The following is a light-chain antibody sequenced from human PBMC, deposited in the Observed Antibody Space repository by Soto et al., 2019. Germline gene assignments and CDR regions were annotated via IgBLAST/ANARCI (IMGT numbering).Light chain of an antibody. Sequence: QSALTQPRSVSGSPGQPVTISCTGTSSDVGGYNYVSWYQQHPGKAPKLMIYDVTKRPSGVPDRFSGSKSGNTASLTISGLQAEDEADYYCCSYAGSYTLSFGGGTKLTVL. CDR3: CSYAGSYTLS. J-gene: IGLJ2*01. CDR1: SSDVGGYNY. V-gene: IGLV2-11*01. CDR2: DVT.